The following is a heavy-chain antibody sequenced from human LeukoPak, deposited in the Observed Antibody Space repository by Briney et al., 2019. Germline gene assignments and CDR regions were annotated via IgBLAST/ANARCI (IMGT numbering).Heavy chain of an antibody. CDR3: ARVRNSSSWSMWFDP. D-gene: IGHD6-13*01. CDR1: GYTFTSYA. Sequence: ASVKVSCKASGYTFTSYAMHWVRQAPGQRLEWMGWTNAGNGNTKYSQKFQGRVTITRDTSASTAYMELSSLRSEDTAVYYCARVRNSSSWSMWFDPWGQGTLVTVSS. J-gene: IGHJ5*02. CDR2: TNAGNGNT. V-gene: IGHV1-3*01.